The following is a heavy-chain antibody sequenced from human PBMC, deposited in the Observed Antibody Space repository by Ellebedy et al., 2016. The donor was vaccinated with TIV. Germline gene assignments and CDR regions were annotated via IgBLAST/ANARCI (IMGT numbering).Heavy chain of an antibody. CDR3: AKDTNWPMV. J-gene: IGHJ3*01. D-gene: IGHD1-1*01. Sequence: GESLKISCAASGFSVSSNYMSWVRQAPGKGLEWVSVIYSGDSTYYADSVKGRFTISRDNSKNTLYLQMDSLRVEDTAMYYCAKDTNWPMVWGQGTMVTVSS. CDR1: GFSVSSNY. V-gene: IGHV3-53*01. CDR2: IYSGDST.